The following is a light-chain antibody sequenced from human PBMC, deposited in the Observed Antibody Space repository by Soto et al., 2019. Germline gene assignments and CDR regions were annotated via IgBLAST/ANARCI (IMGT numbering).Light chain of an antibody. J-gene: IGLJ2*01. CDR3: SSYARRNNLL. CDR2: EVT. Sequence: QSALTQPPSASGSPGQSVTISCTGTSSDIGDYDYDSWYQQHPGKAPKLIIYEVTKRPSGVPDRFSGSKSGNSASLTVSGLQAEDEGDYFCSSYARRNNLLFGGGTKLTVL. V-gene: IGLV2-8*01. CDR1: SSDIGDYDY.